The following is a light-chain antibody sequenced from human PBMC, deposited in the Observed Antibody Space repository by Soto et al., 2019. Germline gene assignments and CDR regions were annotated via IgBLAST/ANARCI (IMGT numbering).Light chain of an antibody. J-gene: IGKJ3*01. V-gene: IGKV1-6*01. CDR1: QGIRND. CDR2: AAS. CDR3: LQKYFYPFT. Sequence: AIQMTQSPSSLSASVGDRVTITCRASQGIRNDLDWFQQKPGKAPKLLIYAASNLQSGVPARFSGSGSGTDFTLPLRRPPPEDFATYYCLQKYFYPFTFGPGTKVDIK.